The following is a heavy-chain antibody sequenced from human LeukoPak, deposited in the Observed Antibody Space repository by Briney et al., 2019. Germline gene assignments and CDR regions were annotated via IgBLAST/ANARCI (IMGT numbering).Heavy chain of an antibody. D-gene: IGHD2-21*01. CDR1: GFSFGNYA. CDR3: VKDPRDTYGTNWFVS. V-gene: IGHV3-23*01. CDR2: ISGTGGAT. Sequence: QPGGSLRLSCVASGFSFGNYAMSWVRQAPGKGLQWVSQISGTGGATWYAGFARDRFTISRDNSKKTLYLQMSGLRVEDTAMYYCVKDPRDTYGTNWFVSWGQGTLLIASS. J-gene: IGHJ5*01.